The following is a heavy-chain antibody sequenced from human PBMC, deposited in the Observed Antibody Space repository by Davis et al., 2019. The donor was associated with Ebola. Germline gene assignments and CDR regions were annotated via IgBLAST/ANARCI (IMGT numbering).Heavy chain of an antibody. CDR3: ASNDYTLQTSDY. J-gene: IGHJ4*02. Sequence: PSETLSLTCTVSGGSISSGDYYWSWIRQPPEKGLEWIGYIYYSGSTYYNPSLKSRVTISVDTSKNQFSLKLSSVTAADTAVYYCASNDYTLQTSDYWGQGTLVTVSS. D-gene: IGHD4-11*01. CDR2: IYYSGST. CDR1: GGSISSGDYY. V-gene: IGHV4-30-4*01.